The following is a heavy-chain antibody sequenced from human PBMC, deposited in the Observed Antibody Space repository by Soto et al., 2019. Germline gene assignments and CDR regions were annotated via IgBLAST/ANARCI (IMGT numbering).Heavy chain of an antibody. J-gene: IGHJ2*01. Sequence: QVQLVESGGGVVQPGRSLRLSCAASGFTFSSYGMHWVRQAPGKGLEWVAVISYDGSNKYYADSVKGRFTISRDNSKNTLYLQMNSLRAEDTAVYYCAKDGDSWYFDLWGRGTLVTVS. CDR2: ISYDGSNK. V-gene: IGHV3-30*18. D-gene: IGHD7-27*01. CDR1: GFTFSSYG. CDR3: AKDGDSWYFDL.